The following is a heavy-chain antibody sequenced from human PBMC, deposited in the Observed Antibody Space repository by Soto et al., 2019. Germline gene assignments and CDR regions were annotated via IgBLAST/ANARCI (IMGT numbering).Heavy chain of an antibody. CDR2: IHHTGAT. Sequence: SETLSLTCTVTGGSMTRRNHYWGWVRQPAGKGLEWVASIHHTGATYYNPSLRARITMSVDTSNNRFSLSLTSVTAADTATYFCSTYSHDDHNSGYHDSWGQGTPVT. CDR1: GGSMTRRNHY. CDR3: STYSHDDHNSGYHDS. D-gene: IGHD5-12*01. V-gene: IGHV4-39*01. J-gene: IGHJ4*02.